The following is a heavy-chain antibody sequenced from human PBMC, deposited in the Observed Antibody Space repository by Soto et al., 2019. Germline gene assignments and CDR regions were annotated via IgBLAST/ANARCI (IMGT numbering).Heavy chain of an antibody. J-gene: IGHJ6*02. Sequence: QVQLVQYGAEVKKPGSSVKVSCKASGGTFSSYAISWVRQAPGQGLEWMGGIIPIFGTANYAQKIQGRVTITADKSTGTAYMELSSLRSEDTAVYYCASGMSGYCSSTSCYPAHYYYYGMDVWGQGTTVTVSS. CDR3: ASGMSGYCSSTSCYPAHYYYYGMDV. CDR2: IIPIFGTA. D-gene: IGHD2-2*01. V-gene: IGHV1-69*06. CDR1: GGTFSSYA.